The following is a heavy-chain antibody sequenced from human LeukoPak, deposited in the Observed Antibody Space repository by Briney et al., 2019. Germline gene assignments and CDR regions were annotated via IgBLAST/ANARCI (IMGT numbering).Heavy chain of an antibody. CDR2: INTDGSST. V-gene: IGHV3-74*01. J-gene: IGHJ5*02. CDR1: GFTFSSYW. Sequence: GGSLRLSCAASGFTFSSYWMHWVRQAPGKGLVWVSRINTDGSSTSYADSVKGRFTISRDNAKNTLYLQMNSLRAEDTAVYYCASFPGSSWYSPWGQGTLVTVSS. CDR3: ASFPGSSWYSP. D-gene: IGHD6-13*01.